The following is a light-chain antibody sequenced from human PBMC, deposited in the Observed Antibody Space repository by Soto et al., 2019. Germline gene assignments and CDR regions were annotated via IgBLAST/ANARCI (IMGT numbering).Light chain of an antibody. CDR3: TSYAGSNNVCV. CDR2: DVF. V-gene: IGLV2-8*01. J-gene: IGLJ1*01. CDR1: SSDIGAYNY. Sequence: QSALTQPPSASGSPGQSVTISCSGTSSDIGAYNYVSWYQQHPGKAPKLMIYDVFKRPSGVPDRFSGSKSGNTASLTVSGLQAEDEADYYCTSYAGSNNVCVFGTGTQLTVL.